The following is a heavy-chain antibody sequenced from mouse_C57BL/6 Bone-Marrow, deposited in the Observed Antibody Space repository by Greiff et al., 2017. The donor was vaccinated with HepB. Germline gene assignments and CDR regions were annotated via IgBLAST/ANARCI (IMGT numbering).Heavy chain of an antibody. CDR2: ISSGGSYT. Sequence: DVQLVESGGDLVKPGGSLKLSCAASGFTFSSYGMSWVRQTPDKRLEWVATISSGGSYTYYPDSVKGRFPISRDNAKNTLYLQMSSLKSEDTAVYYCAIRGTTVVYWYFDVWGTGTTVTVSS. CDR1: GFTFSSYG. CDR3: AIRGTTVVYWYFDV. J-gene: IGHJ1*03. V-gene: IGHV5-6*01. D-gene: IGHD1-1*01.